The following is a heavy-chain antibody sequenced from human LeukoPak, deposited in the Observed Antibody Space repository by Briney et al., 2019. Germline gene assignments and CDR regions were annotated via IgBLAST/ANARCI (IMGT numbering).Heavy chain of an antibody. Sequence: PGGSLRLSCAASGFTFSSYTTNWVRQPPGKGLEWVSNIGTSSTTIYYADSVKGRFTISRDNAKNSLYLQMNSLRADDTAVYYCARFAAGGSYYMDVWGKGTTVTVSS. CDR1: GFTFSSYT. CDR2: IGTSSTTI. CDR3: ARFAAGGSYYMDV. J-gene: IGHJ6*03. V-gene: IGHV3-48*01. D-gene: IGHD6-25*01.